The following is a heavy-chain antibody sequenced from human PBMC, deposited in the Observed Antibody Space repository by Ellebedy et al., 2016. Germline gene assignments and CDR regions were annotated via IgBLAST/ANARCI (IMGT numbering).Heavy chain of an antibody. D-gene: IGHD5-18*01. CDR2: IYYSGST. Sequence: SETLSLTXTVSGGSISNDGYNWSWHPQHTGKGLEWIGYIYYSGSTYYNPSLKSRVTISVDRSKNQFSLKLSSVTAADTAVYYCARGGYSYALDYWGQGTLVTVSS. V-gene: IGHV4-31*03. CDR1: GGSISNDGYN. J-gene: IGHJ4*02. CDR3: ARGGYSYALDY.